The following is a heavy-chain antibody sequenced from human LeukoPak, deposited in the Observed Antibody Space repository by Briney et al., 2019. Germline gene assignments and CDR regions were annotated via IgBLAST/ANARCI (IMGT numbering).Heavy chain of an antibody. J-gene: IGHJ6*03. D-gene: IGHD2-15*01. Sequence: GGSPRPSCAASGFTFSSYAMHWVRQAPGKGLEYVSAISSNGGSTYYANSVKGRFTISRDNSKNTLYLQMGSLRAEDMAVYYCARESLAQGAVGRYYNYMDIWGKGTTGTVSS. CDR2: ISSNGGST. V-gene: IGHV3-64*01. CDR1: GFTFSSYA. CDR3: ARESLAQGAVGRYYNYMDI.